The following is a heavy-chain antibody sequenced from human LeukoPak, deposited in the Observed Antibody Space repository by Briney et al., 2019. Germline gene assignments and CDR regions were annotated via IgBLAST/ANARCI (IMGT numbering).Heavy chain of an antibody. D-gene: IGHD3-22*01. J-gene: IGHJ4*02. Sequence: SETLSLTCAVYGGSFSGYYWRGIRQPPGKGREWIGEINHSGSTNYNPSLKSRGTISVDTSKNKCSLKLRYVTAADTAVYYCARGYLHYYYDSSGYSNYWGQGTLVTVSS. CDR2: INHSGST. CDR3: ARGYLHYYYDSSGYSNY. V-gene: IGHV4-34*01. CDR1: GGSFSGYY.